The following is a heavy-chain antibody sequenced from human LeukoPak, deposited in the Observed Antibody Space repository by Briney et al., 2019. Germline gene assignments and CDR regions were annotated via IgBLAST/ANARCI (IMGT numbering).Heavy chain of an antibody. CDR2: IQTTGRA. V-gene: IGHV4-39*01. Sequence: SETLSLTCTVSGDSFTSTDYWWDWVRLPPGKGLGWIGAIQTTGRAFANPSLKSRVTISVDTSKKQFSLDLRSATAADTAVYYCARRRHHFDSYAVWGQGTRVTVSS. CDR1: GDSFTSTDYW. CDR3: ARRRHHFDSYAV. J-gene: IGHJ3*01.